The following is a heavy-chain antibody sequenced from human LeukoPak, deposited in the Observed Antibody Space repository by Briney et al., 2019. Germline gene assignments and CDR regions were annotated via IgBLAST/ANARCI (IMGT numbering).Heavy chain of an antibody. CDR2: IYLGGKT. D-gene: IGHD5-24*01. Sequence: SGTLSLTCAVSGGSISSANWRSWVRPPPGKGLEWIGEIYLGGKTNYNPSLKSRVTISIDTSKNQFSLKLISVTAADTALYYCARHMATPGTRGFDSWGQGTLVTVSS. J-gene: IGHJ4*02. V-gene: IGHV4-4*02. CDR1: GGSISSANW. CDR3: ARHMATPGTRGFDS.